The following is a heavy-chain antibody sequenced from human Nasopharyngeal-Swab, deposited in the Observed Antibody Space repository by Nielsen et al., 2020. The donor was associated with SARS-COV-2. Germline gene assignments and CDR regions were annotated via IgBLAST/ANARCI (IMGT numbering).Heavy chain of an antibody. Sequence: SETLSPTYTVSGASTGNRPYLWNWTRLHPEKGLEWIGSTYSSGSTYYNPSLKSRVTISVAPSENQFSLRLTSVTAADTSVYYCARGKTPRYFFDFWGQGTLVTVSS. J-gene: IGHJ4*02. V-gene: IGHV4-31*03. CDR1: GASTGNRPYL. CDR2: TYSSGST. D-gene: IGHD3-9*01. CDR3: ARGKTPRYFFDF.